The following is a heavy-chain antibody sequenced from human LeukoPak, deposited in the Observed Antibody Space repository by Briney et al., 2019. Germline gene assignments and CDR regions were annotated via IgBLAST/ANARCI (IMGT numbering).Heavy chain of an antibody. Sequence: ASVKVSCKASGYTLTTYGISWVRQAPGQGLEWMGWISAYNGNTNYAQKLQGRVTMTTDTSTSTSYMELRSLRSDDTAVYYCARDPHMGGMGVWGQGATVTVSS. V-gene: IGHV1-18*01. CDR1: GYTLTTYG. J-gene: IGHJ6*02. D-gene: IGHD1-26*01. CDR3: ARDPHMGGMGV. CDR2: ISAYNGNT.